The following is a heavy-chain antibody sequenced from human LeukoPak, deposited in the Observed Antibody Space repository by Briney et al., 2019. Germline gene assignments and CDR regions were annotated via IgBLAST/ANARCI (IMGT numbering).Heavy chain of an antibody. CDR2: IRYDGSNK. V-gene: IGHV3-30*02. Sequence: AGGSLRLSCAASGFTFSSYGMHWVRQAPGKGLEWVAFIRYDGSNKYYADSVKGRFTISRDNAKNSLYLQMNSLRAEDTALYYCAKDSQAHYYGSGSSFDYWGQGTLVTVSS. J-gene: IGHJ4*02. CDR3: AKDSQAHYYGSGSSFDY. CDR1: GFTFSSYG. D-gene: IGHD3-10*01.